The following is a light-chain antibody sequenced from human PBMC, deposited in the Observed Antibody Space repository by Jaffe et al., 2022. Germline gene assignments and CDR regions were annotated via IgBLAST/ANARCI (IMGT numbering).Light chain of an antibody. Sequence: SSELTQDPAVSVALGQTVRITCQGDSLRNYYASWYQQKPGQAPILVIFGNNNRPSGIPDRFSGSSSAITASLIITGAQAEDEADYYCNSRDSSGDLVIFGGGTKLTVL. CDR1: SLRNYY. V-gene: IGLV3-19*01. J-gene: IGLJ2*01. CDR2: GNN. CDR3: NSRDSSGDLVI.